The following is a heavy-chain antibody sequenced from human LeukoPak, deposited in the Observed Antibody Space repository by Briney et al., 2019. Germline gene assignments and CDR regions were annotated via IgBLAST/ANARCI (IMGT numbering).Heavy chain of an antibody. CDR1: GYTFTGYY. D-gene: IGHD5-18*01. CDR2: INPNSGT. V-gene: IGHV1-2*02. Sequence: ASVKVSCKASGYTFTGYYMHWVRQAPGQGLEWMGWINPNSGTHYAQKFQGRVTMTRDTSISTAYMELTSLRSDDTAAYYCAKDTGNFNLGDHWGQGTQVSVSS. CDR3: AKDTGNFNLGDH. J-gene: IGHJ4*02.